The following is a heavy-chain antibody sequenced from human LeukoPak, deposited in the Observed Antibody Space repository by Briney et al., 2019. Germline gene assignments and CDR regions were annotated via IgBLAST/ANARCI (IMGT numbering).Heavy chain of an antibody. CDR1: GGTFSSYA. V-gene: IGHV1-69*06. D-gene: IGHD4-17*01. CDR3: ARAGDGDYEAEAFDI. J-gene: IGHJ3*02. Sequence: SVKVSCKASGGTFSSYAISWVRQAPGQGLEWMGGIIPIFGTANYAQKFQGRVTITADKSTSTAYMELSSLRSEDTAVYYRARAGDGDYEAEAFDIWGQGTMVTVSS. CDR2: IIPIFGTA.